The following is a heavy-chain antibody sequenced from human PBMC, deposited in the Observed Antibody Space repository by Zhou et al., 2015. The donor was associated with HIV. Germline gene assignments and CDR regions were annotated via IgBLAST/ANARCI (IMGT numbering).Heavy chain of an antibody. CDR2: IWYDLSNK. V-gene: IGHV3-33*03. Sequence: QVRLVESGGGVVQPGRSLRLSCAASGFTFSNYGMHWVRQAPGKGLEWVAVIWYDLSNKYYADSVKGRFTISRDNAKNSLYLQMHGLTVEDTAVYYCVTDPYSGNYGAFDFWGQGTLLTVSS. CDR1: GFTFSNYG. D-gene: IGHD5-12*01. J-gene: IGHJ4*02. CDR3: VTDPYSGNYGAFDF.